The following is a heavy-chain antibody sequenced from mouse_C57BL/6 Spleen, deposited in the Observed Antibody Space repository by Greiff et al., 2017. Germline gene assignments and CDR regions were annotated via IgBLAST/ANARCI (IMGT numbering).Heavy chain of an antibody. CDR3: ATPITTVVAYYAMDY. CDR2: IDPNSGGT. V-gene: IGHV1-72*01. CDR1: GYTFTSYW. D-gene: IGHD1-1*01. J-gene: IGHJ4*01. Sequence: QVQLQQPGAELVKPGASVKLSCKASGYTFTSYWMHWVKQRPGRGLEWIGRIDPNSGGTKYNEKFKSKATLTVDKPSSTAYMQLSSLTSEDSAVXYCATPITTVVAYYAMDYWGQGTSVTVSS.